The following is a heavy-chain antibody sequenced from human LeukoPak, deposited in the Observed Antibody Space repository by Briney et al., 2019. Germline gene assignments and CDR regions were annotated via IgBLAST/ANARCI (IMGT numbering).Heavy chain of an antibody. CDR3: ARDQGGCYDSSGYYDY. V-gene: IGHV1-69*05. J-gene: IGHJ4*02. Sequence: SVKVSCKASGGTFSSYAISWVRQAPGQGLEWMGRIIPIFGTANYAQKFQGRVTITTDEPTSTAYMELSSLRSEDTAVYYCARDQGGCYDSSGYYDYWGQGTLVTVSS. D-gene: IGHD3-22*01. CDR1: GGTFSSYA. CDR2: IIPIFGTA.